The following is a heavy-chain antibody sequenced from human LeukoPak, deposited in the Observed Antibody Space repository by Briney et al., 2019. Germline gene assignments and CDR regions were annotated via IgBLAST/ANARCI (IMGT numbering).Heavy chain of an antibody. J-gene: IGHJ4*02. CDR1: GFTFSDYY. CDR2: ITSRSTTV. V-gene: IGHV3-11*04. Sequence: KPGGSLRLSCAASGFTFSDYYMSWIRQAPGKGLEWVSLITSRSTTVHYADSVKGRFTISRDNAKNTPFLQMNSLRVDDTAVYYCARDVNIRDFWXXFHYWGQGTLVTVSS. D-gene: IGHD3-3*01. CDR3: ARDVNIRDFWXXFHY.